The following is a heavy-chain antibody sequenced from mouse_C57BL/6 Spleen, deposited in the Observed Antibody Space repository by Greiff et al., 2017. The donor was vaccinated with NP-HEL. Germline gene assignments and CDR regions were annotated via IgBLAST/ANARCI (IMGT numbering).Heavy chain of an antibody. CDR3: ARSSSSYFDY. D-gene: IGHD1-1*01. CDR2: ISGGGGNT. V-gene: IGHV5-9*01. J-gene: IGHJ2*01. CDR1: GFTFSSYT. Sequence: EVKLMESGGGLVKPGGSLKLSCAASGFTFSSYTMSWVRQTPEKRLEWVATISGGGGNTYYPDSVKGCFTISRDNAKNTLYLQLSSLGSEDSALFYCARSSSSYFDYWGQGTTLTVSS.